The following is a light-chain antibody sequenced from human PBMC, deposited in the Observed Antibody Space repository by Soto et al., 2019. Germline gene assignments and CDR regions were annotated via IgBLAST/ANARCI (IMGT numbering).Light chain of an antibody. J-gene: IGKJ2*01. CDR2: GIS. CDR3: LHDVLFPYT. V-gene: IGKV1-6*01. Sequence: IQMTQSPSSLSASVGDTVTFTCRASQAISSYLAWFQQRPGKPPKLLIYGISILQTGVPSRFSGSGSGTDFTLTISGLQPEDFVTYYCLHDVLFPYTFGQGTRLEIK. CDR1: QAISSY.